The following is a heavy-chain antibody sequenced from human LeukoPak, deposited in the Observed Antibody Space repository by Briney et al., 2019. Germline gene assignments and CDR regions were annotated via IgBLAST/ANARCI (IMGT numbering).Heavy chain of an antibody. D-gene: IGHD1-26*01. Sequence: GGSLRLSXAASGFTFSSYAMSWIRQAPGKGLEWVSAISGSGGSTYYADSVKGRFTISRDNSKNTLYLQMNSLRAEDTAVYYCAKDFNSGSYYLPEYFQHWGQGTLVTVSS. V-gene: IGHV3-23*01. CDR2: ISGSGGST. CDR1: GFTFSSYA. CDR3: AKDFNSGSYYLPEYFQH. J-gene: IGHJ1*01.